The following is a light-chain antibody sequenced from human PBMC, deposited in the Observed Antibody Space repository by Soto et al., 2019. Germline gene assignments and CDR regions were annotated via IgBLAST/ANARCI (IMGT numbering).Light chain of an antibody. CDR2: GAS. J-gene: IGKJ1*01. Sequence: EIVLTQAPGTLSLSPGERSTLSCRASQSVSSNYLAWYQQKPGQAPRLLIYGASDRATGTPDRFSGSGSGTDFTLTISSLQSEDFAVYYCQPYNNWPRTFGQGTQVDIK. V-gene: IGKV3-20*01. CDR3: QPYNNWPRT. CDR1: QSVSSNY.